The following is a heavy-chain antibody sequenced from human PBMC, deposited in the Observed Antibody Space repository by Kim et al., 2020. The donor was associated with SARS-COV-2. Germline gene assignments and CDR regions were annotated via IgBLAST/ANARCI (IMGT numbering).Heavy chain of an antibody. J-gene: IGHJ6*03. CDR1: GCTFSSFV. CDR2: INPLFGKE. CDR3: ATSGYNGGNSHYNYSMDV. Sequence: SVKVSCKASGCTFSSFVVNWVRQAPGQGLEWMGGINPLFGKESYEQKFQGRVTLTGDEAMRTVYMELGSLTSEDTAVYYCATSGYNGGNSHYNYSMDVW. V-gene: IGHV1-69*13. D-gene: IGHD2-21*02.